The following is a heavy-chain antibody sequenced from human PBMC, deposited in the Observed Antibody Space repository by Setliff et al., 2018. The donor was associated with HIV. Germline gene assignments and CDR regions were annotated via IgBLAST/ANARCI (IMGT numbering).Heavy chain of an antibody. CDR1: GGSISRSTYY. D-gene: IGHD6-13*01. CDR3: ARHRDPPGTSWIYYYYYMDL. CDR2: INYSGTT. V-gene: IGHV4-39*07. Sequence: SETLSLTCAVSGGSISRSTYYWSWIRQSPGKELEWIGSINYSGTTYYNSSLKSRVTISLDTSKNQFSLKVRSVTAADSAVYYCARHRDPPGTSWIYYYYYMDLWGEGTTVTVSS. J-gene: IGHJ6*03.